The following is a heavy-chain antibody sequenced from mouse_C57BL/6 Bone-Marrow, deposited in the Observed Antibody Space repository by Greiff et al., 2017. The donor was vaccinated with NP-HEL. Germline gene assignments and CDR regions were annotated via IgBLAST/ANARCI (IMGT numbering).Heavy chain of an antibody. V-gene: IGHV1-76*01. CDR3: ARQGLRQGY. J-gene: IGHJ2*01. Sequence: VQLVESGAELVRPGASVKLSCKASGYTFTDYYINWVKQRPGQGLEWIARIYPGSGNTYYNEKFKGKATLTAEKSSSTAYMQLSSLTSEDSAVYFCARQGLRQGYWGQGTTLTVSS. D-gene: IGHD2-4*01. CDR1: GYTFTDYY. CDR2: IYPGSGNT.